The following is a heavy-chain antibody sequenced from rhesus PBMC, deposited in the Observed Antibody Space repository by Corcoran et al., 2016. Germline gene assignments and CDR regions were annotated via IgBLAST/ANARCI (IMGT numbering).Heavy chain of an antibody. CDR3: ARRVIRSFDY. CDR1: GFSISTSGMG. CDR2: IYWEDDK. D-gene: IGHD3-22*01. Sequence: QVTLKESGPALVTPTQTLTLTCTFSGFSISTSGMGVGWIRQPQGKALEWLALIYWEDDKYYSTSLKSRLTISKDTSKNQVVLTMTNMDPVDTATYYCARRVIRSFDYWGQGVLVTVSS. J-gene: IGHJ4*01. V-gene: IGHV2-174*01.